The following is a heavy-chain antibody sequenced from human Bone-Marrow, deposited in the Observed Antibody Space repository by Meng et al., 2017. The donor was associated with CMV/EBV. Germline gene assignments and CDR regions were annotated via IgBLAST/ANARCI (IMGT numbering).Heavy chain of an antibody. Sequence: GESLKISCAASGFTFSSYGMHWVRQAPGKGLEWVAFIRYDGSNKYYADSVKGRFTISRDNSKNTLFLQMNSLRADDTAIYYCAKDGVHTTDYWGQGVLVNVAS. CDR1: GFTFSSYG. CDR2: IRYDGSNK. D-gene: IGHD1-26*01. V-gene: IGHV3-30*02. J-gene: IGHJ4*02. CDR3: AKDGVHTTDY.